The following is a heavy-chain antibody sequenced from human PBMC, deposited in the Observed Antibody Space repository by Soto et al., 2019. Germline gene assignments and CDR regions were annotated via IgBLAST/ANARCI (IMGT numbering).Heavy chain of an antibody. J-gene: IGHJ5*02. CDR3: ASISGIAVAGTRNWFDP. CDR2: INSDGSST. D-gene: IGHD6-19*01. Sequence: GGSLRLSCAASGFTFSSYWMHWVRQAPGKGLVWVSRINSDGSSTSYADSVKGRFTISRDNAKNTLYLQMNSLRAEDTAVYYCASISGIAVAGTRNWFDPWGQGTLVTVSS. CDR1: GFTFSSYW. V-gene: IGHV3-74*01.